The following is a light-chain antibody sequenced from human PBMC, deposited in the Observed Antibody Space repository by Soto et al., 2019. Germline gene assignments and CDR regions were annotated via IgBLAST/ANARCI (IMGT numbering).Light chain of an antibody. CDR2: EVS. Sequence: QSALTQPASVSGSPGQSITISCNGTSSDVGGYNYVSWYQQHPGKAPKLMIYEVSNRPSGISSRFSGSKSGNTASLTISGLQAEDEADYYCSSYSSSSTHYVFGNGTKVTVL. CDR3: SSYSSSSTHYV. CDR1: SSDVGGYNY. J-gene: IGLJ1*01. V-gene: IGLV2-14*01.